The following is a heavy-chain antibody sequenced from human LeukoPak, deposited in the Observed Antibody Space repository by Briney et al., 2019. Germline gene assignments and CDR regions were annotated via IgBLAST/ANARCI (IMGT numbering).Heavy chain of an antibody. CDR3: ARAGNDSWSGYYRLGGWFDP. CDR1: GGSISSSSYY. J-gene: IGHJ5*02. V-gene: IGHV4-39*01. D-gene: IGHD3-3*01. CDR2: IYYSGST. Sequence: SETLSLTCTVSGGSISSSSYYWGWIRQPPGKGLEWIGSIYYSGSTYYNPSLKSRVTISVDTSKNQFSLELSSVTAADTAVYYCARAGNDSWSGYYRLGGWFDPWGQGTLVTVSS.